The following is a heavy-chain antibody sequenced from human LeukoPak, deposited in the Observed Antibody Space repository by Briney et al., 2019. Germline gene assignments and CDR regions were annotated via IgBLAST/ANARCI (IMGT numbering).Heavy chain of an antibody. CDR2: ISGNGGST. V-gene: IGHV3-64*01. CDR1: GFTFSDYA. Sequence: GGSLRLSCAASGFTFSDYAIHWVRQCPGKGLEYVSTISGNGGSTFYANSVKGRFTISRDNSKNTLYLQMGSLRAEDMAVYYCARGGSSGWGLLYAFDIWGQGTMVTVSS. J-gene: IGHJ3*02. D-gene: IGHD6-19*01. CDR3: ARGGSSGWGLLYAFDI.